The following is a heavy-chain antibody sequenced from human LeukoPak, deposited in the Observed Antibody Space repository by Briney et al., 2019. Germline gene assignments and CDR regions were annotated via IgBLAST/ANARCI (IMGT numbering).Heavy chain of an antibody. J-gene: IGHJ4*02. CDR3: ARVIAKQWLGPYYFDY. CDR2: IKQDGSEK. V-gene: IGHV3-7*01. Sequence: GGSLRLSCAAYGLTFSSYWMSWVRQAPGKGLEWVANIKQDGSEKYYVDSVKGRFTISRDNAKNSLYLQVNSLRAEDTAVYYCARVIAKQWLGPYYFDYWGQGTLVTVSS. D-gene: IGHD6-19*01. CDR1: GLTFSSYW.